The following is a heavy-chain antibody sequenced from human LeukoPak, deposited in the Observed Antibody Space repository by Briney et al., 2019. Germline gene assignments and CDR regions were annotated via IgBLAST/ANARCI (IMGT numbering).Heavy chain of an antibody. D-gene: IGHD2-15*01. J-gene: IGHJ4*02. CDR3: ARDREGGYCSGGSCYYLDY. V-gene: IGHV3-7*01. CDR2: IKQDGSEK. CDR1: GFTFSSYW. Sequence: GVLRLSCAASGFTFSSYWMSWVRQAPGKGLEWVANIKQDGSEKYYVDSVKGRFTISRDNAKNSLYLQMNSLRAEDTAVYYCARDREGGYCSGGSCYYLDYWGQGTLVTVSS.